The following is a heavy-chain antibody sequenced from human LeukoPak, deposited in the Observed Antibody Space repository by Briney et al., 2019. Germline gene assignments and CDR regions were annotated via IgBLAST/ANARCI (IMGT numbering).Heavy chain of an antibody. D-gene: IGHD6-19*01. CDR3: ARDRGIAVAGPYPYYYGMDV. V-gene: IGHV4-59*01. CDR2: IYYRGST. Sequence: PSETLSLTCTVSGGSISSYYWSWIRQPPGKGLEWIGYIYYRGSTNYNPSLKSRVTISVDTSKNQFSLKLSSVTAADTAVYYCARDRGIAVAGPYPYYYGMDVWGQGTTVTVSS. CDR1: GGSISSYY. J-gene: IGHJ6*02.